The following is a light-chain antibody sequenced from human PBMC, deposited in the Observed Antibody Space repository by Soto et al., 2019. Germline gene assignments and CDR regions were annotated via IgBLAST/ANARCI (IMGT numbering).Light chain of an antibody. J-gene: IGLJ2*01. V-gene: IGLV2-14*03. CDR1: SSDIGGYNY. CDR3: SSYTSSSSVI. Sequence: QSALTQPASVSGSPGQSITISCTGTSSDIGGYNYVSWYQLHPGKPPKLMIYDVSIRPSGVSNRFSGSKSGNTASLTISGLQAEDEPDYYCSSYTSSSSVIFGGGTKLTVL. CDR2: DVS.